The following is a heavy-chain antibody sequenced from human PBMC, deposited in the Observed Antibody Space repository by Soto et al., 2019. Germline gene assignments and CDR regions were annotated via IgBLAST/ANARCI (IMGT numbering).Heavy chain of an antibody. CDR1: GYTLTELS. Sequence: ASVKVSCKVSGYTLTELSMHWVRQAPGKGLEWMGGFDPEDGETIYAQKFQGRVTMTEDTSTDTAYMELSSLRSEDTAVYYCATERWDRYSSRDRFDYWGQGTLVTVSS. J-gene: IGHJ4*02. CDR2: FDPEDGET. D-gene: IGHD6-13*01. V-gene: IGHV1-24*01. CDR3: ATERWDRYSSRDRFDY.